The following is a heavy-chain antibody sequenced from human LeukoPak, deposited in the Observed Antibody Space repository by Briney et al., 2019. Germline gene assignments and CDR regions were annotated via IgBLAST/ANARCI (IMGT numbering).Heavy chain of an antibody. D-gene: IGHD3-10*01. CDR2: INSDGSST. Sequence: PGGSLRLSCAASGFTFSSYWMHWVRQAPGKGLVWVSRINSDGSSTSYADSVKGRFTISRDNAKNTLYLQMNSLRAEDTAVYYCANVGQGFGESLYGMDVWGQGTTVTVSS. CDR3: ANVGQGFGESLYGMDV. CDR1: GFTFSSYW. V-gene: IGHV3-74*01. J-gene: IGHJ6*02.